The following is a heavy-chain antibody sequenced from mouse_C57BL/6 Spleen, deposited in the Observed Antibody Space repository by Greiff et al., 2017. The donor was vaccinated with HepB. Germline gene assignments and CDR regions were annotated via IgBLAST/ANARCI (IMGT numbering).Heavy chain of an antibody. CDR2: IYPRSGNT. CDR3: ARNASDDYDHYFDY. CDR1: GYTFTSYG. J-gene: IGHJ2*01. V-gene: IGHV1-81*01. Sequence: VQLQQSGAELARPGASVKLSCKASGYTFTSYGISWVKQRTGQGLEWIGEIYPRSGNTYYNEKFKGKATLTADKSSSTAYMELRSLTSEDSAVYFRARNASDDYDHYFDYWGQGTTLTVSS. D-gene: IGHD2-4*01.